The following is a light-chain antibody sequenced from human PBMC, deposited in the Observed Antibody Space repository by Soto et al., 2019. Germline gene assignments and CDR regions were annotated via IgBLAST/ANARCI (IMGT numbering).Light chain of an antibody. V-gene: IGLV1-47*01. J-gene: IGLJ7*01. CDR3: AAWDDSLSGAV. CDR2: RNN. CDR1: SSNIGSNY. Sequence: QCVLTQPPSASGTPGQRVTISCSGSSSNIGSNYVYWYQQLPGTAPKLLIYRNNQRPSGVPDRFSGSKSGTSASLAISGLRSEDEADYYCAAWDDSLSGAVFGGGTKLTVL.